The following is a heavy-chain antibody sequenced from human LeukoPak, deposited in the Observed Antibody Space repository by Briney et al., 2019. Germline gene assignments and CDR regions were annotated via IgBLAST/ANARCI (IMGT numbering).Heavy chain of an antibody. CDR2: LNWNGDIT. CDR1: GFTFNDYG. J-gene: IGHJ6*02. CDR3: ARGYGAGNYRRPFYGMDV. V-gene: IGHV3-20*04. Sequence: PGGSLRLSCAASGFTFNDYGMTWVRQAPGKGLEWVSGLNWNGDITRYADSVKGRFTISRDNAKNSVYLQMDSLSAEDTAFYYCARGYGAGNYRRPFYGMDVWGQGTTVTVSS. D-gene: IGHD3-10*01.